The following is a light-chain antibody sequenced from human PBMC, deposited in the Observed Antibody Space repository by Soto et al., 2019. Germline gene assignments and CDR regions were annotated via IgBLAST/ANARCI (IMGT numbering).Light chain of an antibody. CDR2: AAS. J-gene: IGKJ1*01. CDR3: LQDINYPWT. CDR1: QDISSY. Sequence: DIQLTQSPSFLSASVGDRVTITCRASQDISSYLAWYQQKPGKAPNLLIYAASTLQSGVPSRFSGSGSGTEFTLTISSLQPEDSATYYCLQDINYPWTFGQGTKVDI. V-gene: IGKV1-9*01.